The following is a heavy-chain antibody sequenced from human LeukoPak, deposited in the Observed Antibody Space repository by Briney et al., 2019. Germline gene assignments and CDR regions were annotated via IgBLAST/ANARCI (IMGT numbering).Heavy chain of an antibody. D-gene: IGHD2-2*01. CDR3: ARRSYARYYFDY. J-gene: IGHJ4*02. Sequence: SETLSLTCTVSGGSISSSSYYWGWIRQPPGKGLEWIGSIYYSGNTYYNPSLKSRVTISIDTSKNQFSLKLSSVTAADTAVYYCARRSYARYYFDYWGQGTLVTVSS. CDR1: GGSISSSSYY. V-gene: IGHV4-39*01. CDR2: IYYSGNT.